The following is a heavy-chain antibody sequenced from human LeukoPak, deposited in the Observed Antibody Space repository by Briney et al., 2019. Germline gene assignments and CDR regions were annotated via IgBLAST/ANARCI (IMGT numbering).Heavy chain of an antibody. CDR1: VHSITNTNYY. CDR2: VYYTGAT. D-gene: IGHD5-12*01. CDR3: ATIRRYGGDPAYYFDD. J-gene: IGHJ4*02. V-gene: IGHV4-39*01. Sequence: PSETLSLTCSVSVHSITNTNYYWAWVRQPPGKGLEWIGTVYYTGATFYKPSLKSRVTVSADTSRNQFSLDLTSVTAADAAVYYCATIRRYGGDPAYYFDDWGQGTLVTVSS.